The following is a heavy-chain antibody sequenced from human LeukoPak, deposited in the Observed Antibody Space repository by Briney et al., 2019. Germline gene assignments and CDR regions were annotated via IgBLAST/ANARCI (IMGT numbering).Heavy chain of an antibody. D-gene: IGHD2-2*01. CDR3: ARDHGSTSCYFPAAAAGCAFDI. CDR2: ISSSSSYI. V-gene: IGHV3-21*01. Sequence: KSGGSLRLSCAASGFTFSSYSMNWVRQAPGKGLEWVSSISSSSSYIYYADSVKGRFTISRDNAKNSLYLQMNSLRAEDTAVYYCARDHGSTSCYFPAAAAGCAFDIWGQGTMVTVSS. J-gene: IGHJ3*02. CDR1: GFTFSSYS.